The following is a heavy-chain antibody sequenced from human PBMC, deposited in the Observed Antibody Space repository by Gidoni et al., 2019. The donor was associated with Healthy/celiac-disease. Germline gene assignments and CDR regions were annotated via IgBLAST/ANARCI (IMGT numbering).Heavy chain of an antibody. Sequence: QVQLVESGGGVVQPGRSLRLSCAASGFTFSSYGMHWVRQAPGKGLEWVAVIWYDGSNKYYADSVKGRFTISRDNSKNTLYLQMNSLRAEDTAVYYCARDFYYDSSNEFYYWGQGTLVTVSS. CDR3: ARDFYYDSSNEFYY. CDR2: IWYDGSNK. D-gene: IGHD3-22*01. CDR1: GFTFSSYG. V-gene: IGHV3-33*01. J-gene: IGHJ4*02.